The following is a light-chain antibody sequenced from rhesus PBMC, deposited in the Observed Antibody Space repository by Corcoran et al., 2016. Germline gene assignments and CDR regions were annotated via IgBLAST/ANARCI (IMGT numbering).Light chain of an antibody. CDR2: ASS. Sequence: DIQVTQSPSSLSASVGDTVTITCQASQAISNNLAWYPQKPGNVPKLLIYASSTLQTGVPSRFSGSGSGTDFTLTSSSLQPEDFATYYCQHGYGVLVSFGQGTKVEIK. CDR3: QHGYGVLVS. CDR1: QAISNN. J-gene: IGKJ2*01. V-gene: IGKV1-25*02.